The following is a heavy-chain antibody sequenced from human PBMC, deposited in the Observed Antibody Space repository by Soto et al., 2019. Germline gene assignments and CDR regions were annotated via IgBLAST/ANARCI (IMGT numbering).Heavy chain of an antibody. V-gene: IGHV3-23*01. Sequence: EVQLLESGGHLVQPGGSLRLSCAASGFTFSNFAMSWVGQAPGKGLEWVSGISASGGSTNYADSVRGRFTISRDNSENTLFLEMNSLRGEDTAVYYCAKALVVVAPASKFDDWSQGTLVTVSS. CDR2: ISASGGST. CDR1: GFTFSNFA. D-gene: IGHD2-15*01. CDR3: AKALVVVAPASKFDD. J-gene: IGHJ4*02.